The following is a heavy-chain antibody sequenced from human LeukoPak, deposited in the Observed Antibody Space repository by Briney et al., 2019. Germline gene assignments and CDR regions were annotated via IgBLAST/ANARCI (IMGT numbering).Heavy chain of an antibody. V-gene: IGHV1-2*02. Sequence: ASVKVSCKASGYTFTGYYMHWVRQAPGQGLEWMGWINPNSGGTNYAQKFQGRVTMTRDTSISTAYMELSRLRSDDTAVYYCARASGYSSGWYDPYFDYWGQGTLVTVSS. D-gene: IGHD6-19*01. CDR2: INPNSGGT. CDR3: ARASGYSSGWYDPYFDY. J-gene: IGHJ4*02. CDR1: GYTFTGYY.